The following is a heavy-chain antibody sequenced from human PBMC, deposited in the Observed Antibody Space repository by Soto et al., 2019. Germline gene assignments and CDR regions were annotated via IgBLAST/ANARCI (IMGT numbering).Heavy chain of an antibody. Sequence: SEPLSLTCIVSGASISSSSYYWGWIRQPPGKGLEWIGSIYYSGRTYYNPSFKSRVTISIDTSKNQFSLKLSSVTATDTAVDYGARQQTTVVTQADFDQWVQGDRVP. J-gene: IGHJ4*02. CDR2: IYYSGRT. CDR1: GASISSSSYY. CDR3: ARQQTTVVTQADFDQ. V-gene: IGHV4-39*01. D-gene: IGHD2-21*02.